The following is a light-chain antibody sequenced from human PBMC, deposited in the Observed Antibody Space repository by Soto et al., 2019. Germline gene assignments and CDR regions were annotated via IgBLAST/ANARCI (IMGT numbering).Light chain of an antibody. V-gene: IGKV3-11*01. J-gene: IGKJ2*01. CDR1: QSVNSN. CDR2: DAS. CDR3: QQRSNWPPYT. Sequence: EIVLTQSPATLSLSPGERATLSCRASQSVNSNLAWYQQKPGQAPRLLIFDASNRVTGIPARFSGSGSGTEFTLTISSLEPEDFAVYYCQQRSNWPPYTFGQGTKLEIK.